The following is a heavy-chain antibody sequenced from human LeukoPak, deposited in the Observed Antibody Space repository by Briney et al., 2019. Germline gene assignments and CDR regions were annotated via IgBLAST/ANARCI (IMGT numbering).Heavy chain of an antibody. V-gene: IGHV1-8*01. CDR1: GYTFTNND. CDR2: VSPDSGDT. CDR3: TRGRAAGD. J-gene: IGHJ4*02. Sequence: ASVKVFCKASGYTFTNNDINWVRQTTGQGIEWMSWVSPDSGDTRYAPNFRGRVTMTTDTSINTAYMELTSLTSEDTAIYYCTRGRAAGDWGRGTLVTVSS. D-gene: IGHD6-19*01.